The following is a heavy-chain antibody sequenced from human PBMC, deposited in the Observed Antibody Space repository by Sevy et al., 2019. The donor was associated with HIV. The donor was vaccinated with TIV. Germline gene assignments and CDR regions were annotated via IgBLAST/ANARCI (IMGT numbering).Heavy chain of an antibody. Sequence: GGSLLLSCAASGFTFSSYGMHWVRQAPGKGLEWVAFIWYDGSDKYYADSVKGRFAISRDNSKNTLYLQMNSLRAEDTAVYYCAKDLYSTSFDYWGQGTLVTVSS. J-gene: IGHJ4*02. CDR3: AKDLYSTSFDY. D-gene: IGHD4-4*01. CDR2: IWYDGSDK. CDR1: GFTFSSYG. V-gene: IGHV3-30*02.